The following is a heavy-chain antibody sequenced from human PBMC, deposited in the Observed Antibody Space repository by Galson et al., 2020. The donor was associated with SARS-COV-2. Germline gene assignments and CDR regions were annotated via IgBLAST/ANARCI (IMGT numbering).Heavy chain of an antibody. J-gene: IGHJ3*02. CDR2: ISYDGSNK. CDR3: AREPIPDAFDI. CDR1: GFTFSSYA. Sequence: GGSLRLSCAASGFTFSSYAMHWVRQAPGKGLEWVAVISYDGSNKYYADSVKGRFTISRDNSKNTLYLQMNSLRAEDTAVYYCAREPIPDAFDIWGQGTMVTVSS. V-gene: IGHV3-30*04.